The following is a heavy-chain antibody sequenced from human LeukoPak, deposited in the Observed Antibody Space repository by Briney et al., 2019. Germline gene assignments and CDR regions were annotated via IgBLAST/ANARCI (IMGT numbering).Heavy chain of an antibody. D-gene: IGHD2-15*01. Sequence: GGSLRLSCAASGFTVSSNYMSWIRQAPGKGLEWVSVIYSGGSTYYADSVKGRFTISRHNSKNTLYLQMNSLRAEDTAVYYCARDYCSGGSCYAYWGQGTLVTVSS. CDR1: GFTVSSNY. J-gene: IGHJ4*02. V-gene: IGHV3-53*04. CDR2: IYSGGST. CDR3: ARDYCSGGSCYAY.